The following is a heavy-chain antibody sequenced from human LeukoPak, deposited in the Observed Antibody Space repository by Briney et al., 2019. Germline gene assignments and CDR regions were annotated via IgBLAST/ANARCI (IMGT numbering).Heavy chain of an antibody. V-gene: IGHV3-23*01. CDR1: GFTFSTFA. D-gene: IGHD6-19*01. CDR2: ISVVSRT. Sequence: GGSLTLSCAASGFTFSTFALSWFRQAPGKGLEWVSAISVVSRTYYAGSVKGRFAISRDNSENTLFLHMNSLRTEDTAIYFCAKEVPGPGWYAGDYWGQGTPVTVSS. CDR3: AKEVPGPGWYAGDY. J-gene: IGHJ4*02.